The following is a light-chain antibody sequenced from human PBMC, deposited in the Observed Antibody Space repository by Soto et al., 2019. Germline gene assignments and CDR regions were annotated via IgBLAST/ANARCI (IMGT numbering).Light chain of an antibody. CDR1: QIISTY. Sequence: DIQMTQSPSSLSASVGDRVTITCRASQIISTYLNWYQQRAGLAPRLLIYAASSLQSGVPPRFSGSGSGTDFTLTISSLQPEDFATYFCQQTYSAPQTFGQGTK. J-gene: IGKJ1*01. V-gene: IGKV1-39*01. CDR2: AAS. CDR3: QQTYSAPQT.